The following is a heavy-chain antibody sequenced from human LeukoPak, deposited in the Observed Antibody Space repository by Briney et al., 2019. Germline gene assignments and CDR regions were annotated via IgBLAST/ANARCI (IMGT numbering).Heavy chain of an antibody. CDR3: ARGGGYSYGTGFDY. Sequence: ASVKVSCKASGGTFISYAISWVRQAPGQGLEWMGGIIPIFGTANYAQKFQGTVTITTDESTSTAYMELSSLRSEDTAVYYCARGGGYSYGTGFDYWGQGTLVTVSS. CDR2: IIPIFGTA. D-gene: IGHD5-18*01. J-gene: IGHJ4*02. CDR1: GGTFISYA. V-gene: IGHV1-69*05.